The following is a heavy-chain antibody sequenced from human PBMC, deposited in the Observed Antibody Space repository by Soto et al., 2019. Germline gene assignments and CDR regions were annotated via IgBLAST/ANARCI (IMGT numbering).Heavy chain of an antibody. CDR3: ASRPTMIVGRHSGYFDY. V-gene: IGHV1-69*13. Sequence: SVKVSCKASGGTFSSYAISWVRQAPGQGLEWMGGIIPIFGTANYAQKFQGRVTITADESTSTAYMELSSLRSEDTAVYYCASRPTMIVGRHSGYFDYLGPGTLVTVSS. J-gene: IGHJ4*02. CDR2: IIPIFGTA. CDR1: GGTFSSYA. D-gene: IGHD3-22*01.